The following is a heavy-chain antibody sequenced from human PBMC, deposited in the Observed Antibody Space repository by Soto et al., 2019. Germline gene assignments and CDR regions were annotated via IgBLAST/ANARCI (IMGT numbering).Heavy chain of an antibody. Sequence: SGTLSLTCTVSGGSISSSSYHWGWIRQPPGKGLEWIGSIYYSGTTYYNPSLKSRVTISVDTSKNQFSLKLSSVTAADTAVYYCARSISVAMDFWGRGTLVTVSS. CDR2: IYYSGTT. V-gene: IGHV4-39*01. D-gene: IGHD6-19*01. CDR3: ARSISVAMDF. CDR1: GGSISSSSYH. J-gene: IGHJ4*02.